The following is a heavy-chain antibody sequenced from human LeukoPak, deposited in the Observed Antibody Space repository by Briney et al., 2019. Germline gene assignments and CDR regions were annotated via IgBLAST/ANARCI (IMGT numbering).Heavy chain of an antibody. D-gene: IGHD1-26*01. CDR3: ARDLEGELLPGY. V-gene: IGHV1-69*04. CDR1: GGTFSSYA. Sequence: GSSVKVSCKASGGTFSSYAISWVRQAPGQGLEWMGRIIPILGVANYAQKFQGRVTITADKSTSTAYMELSSLRSEDTAVYYCARDLEGELLPGYWGQGTLVTVSS. CDR2: IIPILGVA. J-gene: IGHJ4*02.